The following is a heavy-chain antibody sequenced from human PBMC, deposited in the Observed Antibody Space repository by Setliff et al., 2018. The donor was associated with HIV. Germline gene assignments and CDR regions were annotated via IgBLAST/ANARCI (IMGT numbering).Heavy chain of an antibody. CDR1: GYSISSGYY. V-gene: IGHV4-38-2*02. J-gene: IGHJ5*02. Sequence: SETLSLTCSVSGYSISSGYYWGWIRQPPGKGLEWIGSIYHSGSTNYNPSLKSRVTISVDTSKNQFSLKLSPVTATDTAMYYCASANWNYLGYWFDPWGQGTLVTVSS. CDR3: ASANWNYLGYWFDP. CDR2: IYHSGST. D-gene: IGHD1-7*01.